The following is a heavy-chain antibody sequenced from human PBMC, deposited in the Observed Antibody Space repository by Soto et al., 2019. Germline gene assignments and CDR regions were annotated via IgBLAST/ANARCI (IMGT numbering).Heavy chain of an antibody. CDR2: INPNSSGT. CDR3: ARGIMCSGGSCYQYNWFDP. CDR1: GYTFTGYY. V-gene: IGHV1-2*04. J-gene: IGHJ5*02. Sequence: ASVKVSCKASGYTFTGYYMHWVRQTPGQGLEWIGWINPNSSGTNYAQKFQGWVTMTRDTSISTAYMELSRLRSDDTAVYYCARGIMCSGGSCYQYNWFDPWGQGTLVTVSS. D-gene: IGHD2-15*01.